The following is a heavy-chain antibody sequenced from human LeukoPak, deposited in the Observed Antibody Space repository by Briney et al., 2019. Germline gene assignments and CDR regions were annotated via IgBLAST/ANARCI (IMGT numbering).Heavy chain of an antibody. D-gene: IGHD3-10*01. V-gene: IGHV1-2*02. CDR2: INPNSGGT. J-gene: IGHJ5*02. CDR1: GYTFTGYY. CDR3: ARDGKYYYGSGSSGFLDP. Sequence: ASVKLSCKASGYTFTGYYMHWVRHAPGQGLEWMGWINPNSGGTNYAQKFQGRVTMTRDTSISTAYMELSRLRSDDTAVYYCARDGKYYYGSGSSGFLDPWGQGTLVTVSS.